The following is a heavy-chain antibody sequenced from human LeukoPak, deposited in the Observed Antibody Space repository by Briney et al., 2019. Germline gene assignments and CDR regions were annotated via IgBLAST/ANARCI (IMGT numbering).Heavy chain of an antibody. CDR1: GGSIRNYF. V-gene: IGHV4-59*08. J-gene: IGHJ5*02. Sequence: SETLSLTCIVSGGSIRNYFWSWIRQPPGKGLEWIGHIYYTGSTNYNPSLKSRVTISVDTSNNQFSLKLSSVSAADTAVYYCARPHPLYGSGSYVSWGQGTLVTVSS. CDR2: IYYTGST. CDR3: ARPHPLYGSGSYVS. D-gene: IGHD3-10*01.